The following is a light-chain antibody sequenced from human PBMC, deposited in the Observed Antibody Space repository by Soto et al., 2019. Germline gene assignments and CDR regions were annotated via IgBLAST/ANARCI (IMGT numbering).Light chain of an antibody. CDR1: QSISSW. J-gene: IGKJ4*02. CDR3: QQYHSYPLT. Sequence: DIQMTQSPSTLSASVGDRVTITCRASQSISSWLAWYQQKPGKAPKLLIYKASSLESGGPARFSGGGSGTEFTLTISSLQPDDFATYYCQQYHSYPLTFGGGTKVEFK. CDR2: KAS. V-gene: IGKV1-5*03.